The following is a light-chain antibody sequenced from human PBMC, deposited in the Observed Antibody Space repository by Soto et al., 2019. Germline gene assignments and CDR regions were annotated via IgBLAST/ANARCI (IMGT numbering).Light chain of an antibody. CDR1: QNLFYSSNSKNY. Sequence: DIVMTQSPDSLTVSLGERATINYKSSQNLFYSSNSKNYLAWYQQKPRQPPKLLIYWASTRESGVPDRFSGSGSGTDFTLTISSLQAEDVAVYYCQQSYITPLTFGGGTKVEIK. V-gene: IGKV4-1*01. J-gene: IGKJ4*01. CDR3: QQSYITPLT. CDR2: WAS.